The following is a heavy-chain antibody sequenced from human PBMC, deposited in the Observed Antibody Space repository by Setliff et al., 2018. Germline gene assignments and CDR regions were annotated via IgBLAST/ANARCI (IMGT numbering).Heavy chain of an antibody. J-gene: IGHJ4*02. D-gene: IGHD2-15*01. CDR3: AREALQRAGLYCFDI. Sequence: ASVKVSCKASGGTFNTYGLSWVRQAPGQGLEWMGGIIPIIGEPNYAQKFQGRVTITADESTSTAYMELRSLKSEDTAVYYCAREALQRAGLYCFDIWGQGMLVTVSS. CDR1: GGTFNTYG. CDR2: IIPIIGEP. V-gene: IGHV1-69*13.